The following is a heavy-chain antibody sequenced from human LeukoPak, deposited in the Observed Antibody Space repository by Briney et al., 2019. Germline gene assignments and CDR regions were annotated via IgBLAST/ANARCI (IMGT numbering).Heavy chain of an antibody. V-gene: IGHV3-74*01. Sequence: GGSLRLSCAASGFTFSNYWMHWVRQAPGKGLVWVSRINNLGTSTNYADSVRGRFTISRDDAKNNLYLQMKSLRAEDTAVYYCARGGGAYYFDYWGRGTLVTVSS. CDR3: ARGGGAYYFDY. CDR2: INNLGTST. D-gene: IGHD3-10*01. J-gene: IGHJ4*02. CDR1: GFTFSNYW.